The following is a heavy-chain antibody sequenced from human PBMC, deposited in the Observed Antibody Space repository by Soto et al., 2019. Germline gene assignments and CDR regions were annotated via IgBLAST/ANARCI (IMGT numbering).Heavy chain of an antibody. CDR1: GFSLSTTAAG. CDR2: IYWDDDE. CDR3: AHGSCSSADCYPNPYLDY. V-gene: IGHV2-5*02. D-gene: IGHD2-2*01. Sequence: QITLKESGPTLVKPTQTLTLTCTISGFSLSTTAAGVGWIRQPPGKALEWLALIYWDDDERYSPSLKSRLTNNKDTSKSHVVLTMTNVDPVDTATYYCAHGSCSSADCYPNPYLDYWGQGILVTVSS. J-gene: IGHJ4*02.